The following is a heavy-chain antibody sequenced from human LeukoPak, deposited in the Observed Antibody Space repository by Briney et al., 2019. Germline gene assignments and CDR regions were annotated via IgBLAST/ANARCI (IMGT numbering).Heavy chain of an antibody. CDR3: ARGEVSVWNGGGDYYFDY. V-gene: IGHV3-74*01. J-gene: IGHJ4*02. D-gene: IGHD1-1*01. CDR1: GFTFSSYW. CDR2: INTDGSST. Sequence: GGSLRLSCAASGFTFSSYWMHWVRQDPGKGLVWVSRINTDGSSTSYADSVKGRFTISRDNAKNTLYLQMNSLRAEDTAVYYCARGEVSVWNGGGDYYFDYWGQGTLVTVSS.